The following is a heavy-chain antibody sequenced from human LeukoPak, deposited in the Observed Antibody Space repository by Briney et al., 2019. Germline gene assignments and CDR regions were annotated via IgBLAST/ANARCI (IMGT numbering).Heavy chain of an antibody. D-gene: IGHD3-22*01. V-gene: IGHV3-30*02. CDR1: GFIFSNYG. Sequence: GGSLRLSCGASGFIFSNYGMHWVRQAPGKGLEWVAFIRYHGSDKYYADSVKDRFTISRDNSKNTLYLQMNSLRAEDTAVYYCAKKWSGDYDSSGVNDAFDIWGQGTMVTVSS. J-gene: IGHJ3*02. CDR2: IRYHGSDK. CDR3: AKKWSGDYDSSGVNDAFDI.